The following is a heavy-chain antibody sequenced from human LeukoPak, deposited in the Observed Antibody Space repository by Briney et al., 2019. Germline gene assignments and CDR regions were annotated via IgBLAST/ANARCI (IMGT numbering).Heavy chain of an antibody. D-gene: IGHD1-26*01. CDR3: ARKYSGSYYNAFDI. J-gene: IGHJ3*02. V-gene: IGHV1-69*02. CDR1: GYTFTGYY. Sequence: SVKVSCKASGYTFTGYYMHWVRQAPGQGLEWMGRIIPILGIANYAQKFQGRVTITADKSTSTAYMELSSLRSEDTAVYYCARKYSGSYYNAFDIWGQGTMVTVSS. CDR2: IIPILGIA.